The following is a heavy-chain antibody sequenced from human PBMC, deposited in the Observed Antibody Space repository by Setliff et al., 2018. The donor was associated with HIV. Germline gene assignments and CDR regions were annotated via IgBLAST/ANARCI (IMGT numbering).Heavy chain of an antibody. D-gene: IGHD5-18*01. CDR1: GFTFDVSG. CDR3: VKDSLGAMVPYYFQS. CDR2: INWSGGST. J-gene: IGHJ4*02. Sequence: PGGSLRLSCAASGFTFDVSGMTWVRQAPGKGLEWVSSINWSGGSTGYADSVKGRFTISRDDSKNTVYVEMSSLRAEDTAVYYCVKDSLGAMVPYYFQSWGQGTLVTVSS. V-gene: IGHV3-20*04.